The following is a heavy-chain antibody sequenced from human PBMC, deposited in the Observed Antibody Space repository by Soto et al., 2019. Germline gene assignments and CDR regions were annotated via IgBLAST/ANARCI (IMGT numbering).Heavy chain of an antibody. J-gene: IGHJ4*02. D-gene: IGHD7-27*01. CDR3: ARGWGRIFDY. V-gene: IGHV4-34*01. CDR1: GGSFSGYY. CDR2: INHSGST. Sequence: QVQLQQGGEGLLKPSETLSLTCADYGGSFSGYYWNWIRQPPGKGLEWIGEINHSGSTNYNPSLKSRVTVSVDTSKTQFSLKLSSVTAADTAVYYCARGWGRIFDYWGQGNLVTVSS.